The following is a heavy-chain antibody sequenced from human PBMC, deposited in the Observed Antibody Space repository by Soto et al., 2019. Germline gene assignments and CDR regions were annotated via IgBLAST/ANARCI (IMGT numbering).Heavy chain of an antibody. CDR3: AGVVGRGYDLDV. D-gene: IGHD2-21*01. J-gene: IGHJ6*02. Sequence: QVQLQESGPGLVKPSQTLSLTCTVSGGSISSGGYYWSWIRQHPGKGLEWIGYIYYSGSTYYNPSLKRRGNISVDTSKNQFSLKLSSVAAADTAVYYCAGVVGRGYDLDVWGQGTKVTVSS. CDR1: GGSISSGGYY. V-gene: IGHV4-31*03. CDR2: IYYSGST.